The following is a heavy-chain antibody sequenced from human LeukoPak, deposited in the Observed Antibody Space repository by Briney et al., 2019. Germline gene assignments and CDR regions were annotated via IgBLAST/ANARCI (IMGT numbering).Heavy chain of an antibody. D-gene: IGHD3-16*02. J-gene: IGHJ6*02. CDR2: IVVGSGNT. V-gene: IGHV1-58*01. Sequence: SVKVSCKASGFTFTSSAVQWVRQARGQRLEWIGWIVVGSGNTNYAQKFQERVTITRDMSTSTAYMELSSLRSEDTAVYYCAAVSLGNYYYYYGMDVWGQGTTVIVSS. CDR1: GFTFTSSA. CDR3: AAVSLGNYYYYYGMDV.